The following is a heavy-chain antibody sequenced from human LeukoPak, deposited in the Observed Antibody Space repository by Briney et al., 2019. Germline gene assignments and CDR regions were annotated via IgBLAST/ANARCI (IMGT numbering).Heavy chain of an antibody. D-gene: IGHD3-10*01. CDR1: GGSFSGYY. CDR2: INHSGST. Sequence: SETLSLTCAVYGGSFSGYYWSWIRQPPGKGLEWIGEINHSGSTNYNPSLKSRVTISVDTSKNQFSLKLSSVTAADTAVYYCARRVRGVYYYYYYMDVWGKGTTVTISS. V-gene: IGHV4-34*01. J-gene: IGHJ6*03. CDR3: ARRVRGVYYYYYYMDV.